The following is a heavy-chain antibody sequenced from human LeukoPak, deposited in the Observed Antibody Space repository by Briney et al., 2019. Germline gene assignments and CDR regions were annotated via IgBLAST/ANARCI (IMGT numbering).Heavy chain of an antibody. J-gene: IGHJ1*01. CDR1: RDSVSCSSVA. Sequence: SQTLSLTCAISRDSVSCSSVAWNWIRQSPSRGLEWLGRTNYRSRWYNDYAVSVKSRITITSDTSKNQFSLQLNSVTPDDTAVYYCARVQFCSGGSCQGYFQHWGQGTLVTVSS. V-gene: IGHV6-1*01. CDR3: ARVQFCSGGSCQGYFQH. D-gene: IGHD2-15*01. CDR2: TNYRSRWYN.